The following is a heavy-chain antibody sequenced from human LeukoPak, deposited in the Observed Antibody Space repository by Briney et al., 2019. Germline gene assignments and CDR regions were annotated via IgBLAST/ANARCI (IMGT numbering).Heavy chain of an antibody. J-gene: IGHJ4*01. CDR3: ARDLVVSGVYFDY. CDR2: ISRDNTI. D-gene: IGHD2-15*01. CDR1: GFTFSSSA. V-gene: IGHV3-48*02. Sequence: AGSLRLSCAASGFTFSSSAMSWVRQAPGRGLEWISFISRDNTIYYTDSVKGRFTISRDNAKNSLYLQMDSLRDEDSAVYYCARDLVVSGVYFDYWGHGTLVTVSS.